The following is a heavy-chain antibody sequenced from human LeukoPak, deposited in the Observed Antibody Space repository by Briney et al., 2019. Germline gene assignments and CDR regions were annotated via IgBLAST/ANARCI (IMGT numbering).Heavy chain of an antibody. Sequence: PSETLSLTCTVSGGSISTNYWCWIRQPPGKGLEWIGNIFYSGRNNYNPSLRSRVTMSVDTSKNQFSLSLSSVTAADTAVYYCARVNDRGSSRHYWGQGTLVTVSS. CDR1: GGSISTNY. D-gene: IGHD3-16*01. CDR3: ARVNDRGSSRHY. J-gene: IGHJ4*02. V-gene: IGHV4-59*01. CDR2: IFYSGRN.